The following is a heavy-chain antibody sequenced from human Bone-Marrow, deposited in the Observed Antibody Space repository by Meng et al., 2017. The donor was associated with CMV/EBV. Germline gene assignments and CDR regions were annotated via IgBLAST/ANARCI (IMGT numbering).Heavy chain of an antibody. D-gene: IGHD3-3*01. CDR3: AKYGKNYDFWSGYYKIARANGMDV. Sequence: GESLKISCAASGFTFSSYAMSWVRQAPGKGLEWVSAISGSGGSTYYADSVKGRFTISRDNSKNTLYLQMNSLRAEDTAVYYCAKYGKNYDFWSGYYKIARANGMDVWGQGTTVTVSS. CDR2: ISGSGGST. V-gene: IGHV3-23*01. J-gene: IGHJ6*02. CDR1: GFTFSSYA.